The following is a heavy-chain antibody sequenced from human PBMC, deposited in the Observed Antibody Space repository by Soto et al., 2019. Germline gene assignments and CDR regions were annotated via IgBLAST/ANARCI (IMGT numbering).Heavy chain of an antibody. CDR2: IRSTVYGETT. CDR3: TRAYDNSRYWFDP. CDR1: GFNFDEIA. V-gene: IGHV3-49*03. D-gene: IGHD3-22*01. Sequence: GASLRLSCSASGFNFDEIAMSWFRQAPGKGLEWVGLIRSTVYGETTEYAASVEGRFTISRDNSKRITYLQMNSLKTDDTAVYYCTRAYDNSRYWFDPWGQGTLVTVSS. J-gene: IGHJ5*02.